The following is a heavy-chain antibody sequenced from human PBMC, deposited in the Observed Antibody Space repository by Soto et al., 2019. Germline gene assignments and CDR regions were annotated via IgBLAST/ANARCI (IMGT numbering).Heavy chain of an antibody. CDR3: ARGTTVTPFDLYYYYYYYMDV. CDR2: IWYDGSNK. J-gene: IGHJ6*03. V-gene: IGHV3-33*01. D-gene: IGHD4-17*01. CDR1: GFTFSSYG. Sequence: GGSLRLSCAASGFTFSSYGMHWVRQAPGKGLEWVAVIWYDGSNKYYADSVKGRFTISRDNSKNTLYLQMNSLRAEDTAVYYCARGTTVTPFDLYYYYYYYMDVWGKGTTVTVSS.